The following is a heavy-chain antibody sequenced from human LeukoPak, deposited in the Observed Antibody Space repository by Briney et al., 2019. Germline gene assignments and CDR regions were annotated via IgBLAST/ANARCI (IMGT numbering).Heavy chain of an antibody. V-gene: IGHV3-33*01. Sequence: GGSLRLSCAASGFTFSSYGMHWVRQAPGKGLEWVAVICYDGSNKYYAASVKGRFTNSRDNSKNTLYLQMNSLRAEDTAVYYCARANTAMVDYWGQGTLVTVSS. CDR3: ARANTAMVDY. CDR2: ICYDGSNK. J-gene: IGHJ4*02. D-gene: IGHD5-18*01. CDR1: GFTFSSYG.